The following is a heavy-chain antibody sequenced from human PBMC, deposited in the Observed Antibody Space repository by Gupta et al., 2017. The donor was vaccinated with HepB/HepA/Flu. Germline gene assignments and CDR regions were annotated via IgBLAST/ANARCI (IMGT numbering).Heavy chain of an antibody. Sequence: EVQLVESGGGSVKPGGSLRLSCAASGFTFRNAWMSWVRQAPGEGLEWVGHTKSKTDGGTRDYAAPVTGRFTISRDDSKNTLYLQMNSLKTEDTAVYYCTTDRARSVRPLFDSWGQGTLVTVSS. CDR3: TTDRARSVRPLFDS. V-gene: IGHV3-15*01. CDR2: TKSKTDGGTR. D-gene: IGHD6-6*01. J-gene: IGHJ4*02. CDR1: GFTFRNAW.